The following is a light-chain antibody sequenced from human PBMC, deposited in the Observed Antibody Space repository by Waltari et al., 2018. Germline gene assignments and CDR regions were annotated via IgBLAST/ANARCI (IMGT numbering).Light chain of an antibody. V-gene: IGLV1-44*01. CDR1: TNSVGTSA. J-gene: IGLJ3*02. CDR2: GNS. CDR3: STWDYSLSAQV. Sequence: QSALTQEALVSGTVGQKVTLSCTGNTNSVGTSAVGWYQQISHGAPKSVMFGNSLPSGIPDRFSGSKSGTTASLTISGLQPEDEADYYCSTWDYSLSAQVFGGGTKLTVL.